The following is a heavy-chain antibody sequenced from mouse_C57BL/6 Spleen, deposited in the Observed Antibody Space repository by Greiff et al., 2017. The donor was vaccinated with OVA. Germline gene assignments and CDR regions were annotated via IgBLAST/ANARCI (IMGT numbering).Heavy chain of an antibody. J-gene: IGHJ1*03. CDR2: INPNNGGT. CDR1: GYTFTDYN. Sequence: EVQLVESGPELVKPGASVKIPCKASGYTFTDYNMDWVKQSHGKSLEWIGDINPNNGGTNYNQKFKGKATLTVDKSSSTAYMELRSLTSEDTAVDYCARGLSEAWYFDVWGTGTTVTVSS. CDR3: ARGLSEAWYFDV. D-gene: IGHD6-1*01. V-gene: IGHV1-18*01.